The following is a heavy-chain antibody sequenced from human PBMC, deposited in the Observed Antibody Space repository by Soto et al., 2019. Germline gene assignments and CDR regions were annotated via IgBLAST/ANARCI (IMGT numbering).Heavy chain of an antibody. J-gene: IGHJ3*01. Sequence: QEQLAESGGGLAKPGGSLRLSCAASGFSFNVYYMTWIRQAPGSGLEWVASISILGDSTYYADSVKGRFTISRDNVQSSLYLQMDTLRPEDTAVYYCARDRAGTRTFPHNTFNLWGQGTTVTVAS. CDR3: ARDRAGTRTFPHNTFNL. CDR1: GFSFNVYY. V-gene: IGHV3-11*01. CDR2: ISILGDST. D-gene: IGHD6-19*01.